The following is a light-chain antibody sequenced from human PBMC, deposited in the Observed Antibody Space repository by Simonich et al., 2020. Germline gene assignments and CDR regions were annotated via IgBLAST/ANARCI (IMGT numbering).Light chain of an antibody. CDR1: QSISSW. V-gene: IGKV1-5*03. CDR3: QQYNSYSGT. CDR2: KAS. Sequence: DIQMTQSPSTLSASVGERVTITCRASQSISSWLAWYQQKPGKAPKLLIYKASSLESWVPSRFRGSGSGTEFTLTISSLQPDDFATYYCQQYNSYSGTFGQGTKVEIK. J-gene: IGKJ1*01.